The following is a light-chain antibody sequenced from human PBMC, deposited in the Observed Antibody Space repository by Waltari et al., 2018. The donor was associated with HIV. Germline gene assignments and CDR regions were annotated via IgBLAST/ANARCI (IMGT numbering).Light chain of an antibody. Sequence: DIQMTQFPSSLSASVGDRVTITCRASQTSVRFLNWFQQKPGKAPQLLIHSASNLQSGVPSRFSGGASGTDFTLTISSLQPEDFATYYCQQTYLVPLTFGPGTKVEVK. CDR1: QTSVRF. V-gene: IGKV1-39*01. CDR2: SAS. CDR3: QQTYLVPLT. J-gene: IGKJ3*01.